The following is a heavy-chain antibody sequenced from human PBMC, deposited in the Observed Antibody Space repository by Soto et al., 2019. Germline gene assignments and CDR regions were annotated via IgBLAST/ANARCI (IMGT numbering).Heavy chain of an antibody. CDR2: TTPPFGEA. CDR3: AKARGGGIYNWFDS. V-gene: IGHV1-69*01. D-gene: IGHD1-20*01. CDR1: GGTFSTFG. J-gene: IGHJ5*01. Sequence: QVHLVQSGAEVKKPGSSVKVACKTIGGTFSTFGVSWLRQAPGQGLELMGGTTPPFGEATFAQRFQGRVTITADDSTSTYFLELSSLKYEDTAVYYCAKARGGGIYNWFDSWGQGTLVSVSS.